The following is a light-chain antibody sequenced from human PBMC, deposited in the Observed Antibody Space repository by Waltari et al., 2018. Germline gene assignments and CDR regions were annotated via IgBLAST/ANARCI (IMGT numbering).Light chain of an antibody. CDR3: MQGTHWPYT. CDR1: QSLVYSDGNTY. CDR2: QVS. J-gene: IGKJ2*01. V-gene: IGKV2-30*01. Sequence: DVVMTQSPLSLPVTLGQPASISCRSSQSLVYSDGNTYLNWFQQRPGKSPRRLIYQVSNRDSGVPDRFSGSASGTDFTLKISRVVAEDVGIYYCMQGTHWPYTFGQGTKLEIK.